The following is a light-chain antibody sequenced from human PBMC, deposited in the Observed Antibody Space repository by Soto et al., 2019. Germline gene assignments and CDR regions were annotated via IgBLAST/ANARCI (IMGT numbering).Light chain of an antibody. CDR1: SSNIGSNT. V-gene: IGLV1-44*01. Sequence: QSVLTQPPSASGTPGQRVTISCSGSSSNIGSNTVNWYQQLPGTAPKLLIYSHNQRPSGVPDRFSGSKSGTSASLAISGLQSEDEGDYYCAAWDDSLNGVVFGGGTKLTVL. J-gene: IGLJ2*01. CDR2: SHN. CDR3: AAWDDSLNGVV.